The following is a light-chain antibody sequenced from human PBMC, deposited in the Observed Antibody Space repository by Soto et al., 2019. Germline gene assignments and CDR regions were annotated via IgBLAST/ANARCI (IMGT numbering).Light chain of an antibody. CDR1: QSVGSN. J-gene: IGKJ4*01. CDR3: QQYNDWRPLT. CDR2: GAS. V-gene: IGKV3-15*01. Sequence: EVLITQSPATLSVSPGERATLSCRASQSVGSNLAWYQQRPGQAPRLLIYGASTRANGISARFRGSGSGTEFTLTISSLQSEDFAFYYCQQYNDWRPLTFGGGTKVDIK.